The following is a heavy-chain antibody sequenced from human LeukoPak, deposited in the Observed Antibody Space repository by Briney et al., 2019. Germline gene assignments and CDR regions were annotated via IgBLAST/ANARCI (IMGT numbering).Heavy chain of an antibody. CDR3: ARGSGTAWFDP. CDR2: IYTSGST. CDR1: GGSISSYY. D-gene: IGHD1-1*01. J-gene: IGHJ5*02. Sequence: ASENLSLTCAVSGGSISSYYWSWIRQPAGKGLEWIGRIYTSGSTNYNPSLKSRVTMSVDTSKNQFSLKLSSVTAADTAVYYCARGSGTAWFDPWGQGTLVTVSS. V-gene: IGHV4-4*07.